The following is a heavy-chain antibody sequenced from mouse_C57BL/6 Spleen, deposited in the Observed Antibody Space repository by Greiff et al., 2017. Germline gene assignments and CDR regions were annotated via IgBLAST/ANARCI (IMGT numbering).Heavy chain of an antibody. Sequence: ESGPGLVKPSQSLSLPCSVTGYSITSGYYWNWIRQFPGNKLEWMGYISYDGSNNYNPSLKNRISITRDTSKNQFFLKLNSVTTEDTATYYCAITAYWYFDVWGTGTTVTVSS. J-gene: IGHJ1*03. D-gene: IGHD1-2*01. CDR2: ISYDGSN. CDR3: AITAYWYFDV. V-gene: IGHV3-6*01. CDR1: GYSITSGYY.